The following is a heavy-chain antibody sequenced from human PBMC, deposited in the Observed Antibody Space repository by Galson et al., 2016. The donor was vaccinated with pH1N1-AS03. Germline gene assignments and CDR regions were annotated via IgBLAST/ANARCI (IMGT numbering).Heavy chain of an antibody. CDR2: LYYTGNA. J-gene: IGHJ6*02. Sequence: TLSLTCNVSGGSISETAYYWTWVRQRPGKALEWIGYLYYTGNAFYNPSLQNRVTMSMDTSRSRFSLNLSSITAADTAVDYCARHRGYNFGLMDVWGQGTTVTVSS. D-gene: IGHD5-18*01. V-gene: IGHV4-31*03. CDR1: GGSISETAYY. CDR3: ARHRGYNFGLMDV.